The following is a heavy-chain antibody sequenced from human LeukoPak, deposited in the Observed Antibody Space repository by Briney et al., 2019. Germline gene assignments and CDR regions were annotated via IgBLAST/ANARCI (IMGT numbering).Heavy chain of an antibody. Sequence: RASVKVSCKASGYTFTDYYLHWVRQAPGHGLERMGWINPKTGVTKYAQNFQGRVTMTRDTSINTAYMEVSRLRSDDTAVFYCARDLAMYSPDLDYWGQGTLVTVSS. CDR2: INPKTGVT. CDR3: ARDLAMYSPDLDY. J-gene: IGHJ4*02. D-gene: IGHD1-26*01. CDR1: GYTFTDYY. V-gene: IGHV1-2*02.